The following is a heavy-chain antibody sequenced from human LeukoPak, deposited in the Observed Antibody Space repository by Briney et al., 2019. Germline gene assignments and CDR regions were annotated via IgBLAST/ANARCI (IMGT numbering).Heavy chain of an antibody. CDR1: GFTFSSYA. CDR2: ISGSGGST. J-gene: IGHJ4*02. CDR3: AKVRGVVVVAATLFDY. V-gene: IGHV3-23*01. D-gene: IGHD2-15*01. Sequence: GGSLRLSCAASGFTFSSYAMSWVRQAPGKGLEWVSAISGSGGSTYYADSVKGRFTTSRDNSKNTLYLQMNSLRAEDTAVYYCAKVRGVVVVAATLFDYWGQGTLVTVSS.